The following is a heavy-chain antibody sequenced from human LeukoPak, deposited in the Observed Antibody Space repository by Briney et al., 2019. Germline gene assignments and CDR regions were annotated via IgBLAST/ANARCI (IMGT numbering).Heavy chain of an antibody. Sequence: SETLSLTCTVSGGSISSYYWSWIRQPAGKGLEWIGRIYYSGSTYYNPSLKSRVTISVDTSKNQFSLKLSSVTAADTAVYYCARASQSSGSFEIWGQGTMVTVSS. V-gene: IGHV4-4*07. CDR2: IYYSGST. J-gene: IGHJ3*02. CDR1: GGSISSYY. CDR3: ARASQSSGSFEI. D-gene: IGHD1-26*01.